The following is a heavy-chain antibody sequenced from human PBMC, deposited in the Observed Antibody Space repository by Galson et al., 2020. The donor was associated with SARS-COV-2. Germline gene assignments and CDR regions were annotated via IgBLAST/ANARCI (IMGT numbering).Heavy chain of an antibody. Sequence: GESLKISCAASGFTFSSYWMSWVRQAPGKGLEWVANIKQDGSEKYYVDSVKGRFTISRDNAKNSLYLQMNSLRAEDTAVYYCARDYVVVVAATRYYYGMDVWGQGTTVTVSS. V-gene: IGHV3-7*01. J-gene: IGHJ6*02. D-gene: IGHD2-15*01. CDR2: IKQDGSEK. CDR3: ARDYVVVVAATRYYYGMDV. CDR1: GFTFSSYW.